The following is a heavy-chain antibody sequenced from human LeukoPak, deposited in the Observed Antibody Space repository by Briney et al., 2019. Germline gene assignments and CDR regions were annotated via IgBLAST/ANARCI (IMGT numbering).Heavy chain of an antibody. V-gene: IGHV3-33*08. CDR1: GFTFSTPP. CDR2: IWYDGSSE. D-gene: IGHD2-15*01. Sequence: GGSLRLSCAASGFTFSTPPMHWVRQAPGKGLEWVAVIWYDGSSEDYADSVKGRFSISRDNSKDTLYLQMNSLRDEDTSVYYCARDLGYCSDGTCPLGYWGQGTLVTVSS. CDR3: ARDLGYCSDGTCPLGY. J-gene: IGHJ4*02.